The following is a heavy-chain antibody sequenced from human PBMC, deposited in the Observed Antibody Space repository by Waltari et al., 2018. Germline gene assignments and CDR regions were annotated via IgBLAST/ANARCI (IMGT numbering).Heavy chain of an antibody. D-gene: IGHD1-26*01. Sequence: QVQLQESGPGLVKPSGTLSLTCAVSGGSISSSNWWTWVRQPPGKGLEWIGEIDHNGNTNYNPSLKSRVTMPVDKAKNQFSLKLRSVTAADTAIYYCARIILGATDDYSYAMDVWGQGITVTVSS. CDR1: GGSISSSNW. V-gene: IGHV4-4*02. CDR3: ARIILGATDDYSYAMDV. CDR2: IDHNGNT. J-gene: IGHJ6*02.